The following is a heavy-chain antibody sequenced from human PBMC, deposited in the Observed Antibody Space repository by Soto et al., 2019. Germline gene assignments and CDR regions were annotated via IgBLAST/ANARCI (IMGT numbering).Heavy chain of an antibody. D-gene: IGHD3-3*01. CDR3: AMEMSGYCDY. CDR1: GYTFTSYD. J-gene: IGHJ4*02. Sequence: QVQLVQSGAEVKKPGASVKVSCKASGYTFTSYDINWVRQATGQGLEWMGWMNPNSGNTGYAQKFQGRVTLTGNTSLSTAYLALSSLRFEDPAVYYCAMEMSGYCDYWGQGILVTVSS. CDR2: MNPNSGNT. V-gene: IGHV1-8*01.